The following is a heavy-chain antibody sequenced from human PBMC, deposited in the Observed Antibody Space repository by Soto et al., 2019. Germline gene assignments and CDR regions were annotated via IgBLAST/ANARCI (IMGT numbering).Heavy chain of an antibody. V-gene: IGHV4-4*02. Sequence: PSETLSLTCAVSGGSISSSNWWSWVRQPPGKGLEWIGEIYHSGSTNYNPSLKSRVTISVDKSKNQFSLKLSSVTAADTAVYYCARDHGDCSGGSCHSGYYYGMDVWGQGTTVTVSS. CDR1: GGSISSSNW. CDR2: IYHSGST. D-gene: IGHD2-15*01. J-gene: IGHJ6*02. CDR3: ARDHGDCSGGSCHSGYYYGMDV.